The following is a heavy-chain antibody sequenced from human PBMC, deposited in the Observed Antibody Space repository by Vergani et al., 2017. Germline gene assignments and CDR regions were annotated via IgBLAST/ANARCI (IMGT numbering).Heavy chain of an antibody. CDR1: GITFKNAW. V-gene: IGHV3-15*01. J-gene: IGHJ4*02. Sequence: EVQVVESGGGVIKPGGSLRLSCVVSGITFKNAWINWVRQAPGNGLEWIGRIRSKNDGGTADYAAPLKGRFTISRDDSKDSAFLLVNNLKTEDTAVYFCYTDYHDYWGQGTLVTVSS. D-gene: IGHD2-2*02. CDR2: IRSKNDGGTA. CDR3: YTDYHDY.